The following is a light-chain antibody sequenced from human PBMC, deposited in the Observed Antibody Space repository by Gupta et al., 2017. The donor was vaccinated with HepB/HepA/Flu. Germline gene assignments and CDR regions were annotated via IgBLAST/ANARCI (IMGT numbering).Light chain of an antibody. J-gene: IGKJ2*01. CDR3: MQALQTPYT. V-gene: IGKV2-28*01. Sequence: DIVMTQSPLSLPVTPGEPASISCRSSQSLLHIRYRYLDWYLQKPGQSPQLLIYLGSNRASGVPDRFSGSGSGTDFTLKISRVEAEDVGVYYCMQALQTPYTFGQGTKLEIK. CDR1: QSLLHIRYRY. CDR2: LGS.